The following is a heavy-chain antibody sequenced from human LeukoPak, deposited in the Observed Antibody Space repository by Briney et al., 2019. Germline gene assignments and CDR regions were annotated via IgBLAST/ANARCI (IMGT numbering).Heavy chain of an antibody. D-gene: IGHD6-6*01. CDR1: HGSISSFY. CDR3: ARDLGYSSSSGNFDY. Sequence: PSETLSLTCTASHGSISSFYWSWIRQPPGKGLEWIGYISYSGSTKYNPSLKSRVTISVDTSKNQFTLKLSSITAADTAVYYCARDLGYSSSSGNFDYWGQGTLVTVSS. CDR2: ISYSGST. V-gene: IGHV4-59*01. J-gene: IGHJ4*02.